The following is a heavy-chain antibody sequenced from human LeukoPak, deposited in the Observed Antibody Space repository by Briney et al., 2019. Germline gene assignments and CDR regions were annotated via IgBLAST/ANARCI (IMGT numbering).Heavy chain of an antibody. J-gene: IGHJ4*02. CDR1: GFTFSSYA. Sequence: GGSLRLSCAASGFTFSSYAMSWVRQAPGKALEWVSAISGSGGSTYYADSVKGRFTISRDNSKNTLFLQMNSLRAEDTAVFYCAKRSGYTTGWFFDFWGQGTLVTVSS. CDR3: AKRSGYTTGWFFDF. D-gene: IGHD6-19*01. V-gene: IGHV3-23*01. CDR2: ISGSGGST.